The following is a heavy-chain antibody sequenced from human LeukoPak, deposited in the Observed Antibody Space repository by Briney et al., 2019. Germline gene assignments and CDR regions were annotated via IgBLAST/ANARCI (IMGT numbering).Heavy chain of an antibody. D-gene: IGHD6-13*01. CDR3: ATAALYGSAWYYFDY. J-gene: IGHJ4*02. V-gene: IGHV3-11*05. Sequence: GGSLRLSCVASGFSFSDYYMSWIRQAPGKGLEWVSYISSSGSHTNYADSVTGRFTISRNNAKKSLHLQMNSLRAEDTAVYYCATAALYGSAWYYFDYWGQGTLVTVSS. CDR2: ISSSGSHT. CDR1: GFSFSDYY.